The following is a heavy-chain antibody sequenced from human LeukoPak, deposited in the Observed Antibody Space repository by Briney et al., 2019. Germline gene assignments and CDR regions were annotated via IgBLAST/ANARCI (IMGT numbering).Heavy chain of an antibody. V-gene: IGHV3-33*08. CDR2: IWYDGSNK. CDR1: GFTFSSYA. CDR3: ARAHSSIDYFDY. Sequence: SGGSLRLSCAASGFTFSSYAMHWVRQAPGKGLEWVAVIWYDGSNKYYADSVKGRFTISRDNSKNTLYLQMNSLRAEDTAVYYCARAHSSIDYFDYWGQGTLVTVSS. D-gene: IGHD6-19*01. J-gene: IGHJ4*02.